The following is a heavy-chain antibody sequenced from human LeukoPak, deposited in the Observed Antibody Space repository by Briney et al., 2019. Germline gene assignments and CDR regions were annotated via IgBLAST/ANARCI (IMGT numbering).Heavy chain of an antibody. Sequence: GAPVKVSCKASGYTFTSYYMHWVRQAPGQGLEWMGIINPSGGSTSYAQKFQGRVTMTRDTSTSTVYMELSSLRSEDTAVYYCARDARLGNFYILGIDPWGQGTLVTVSS. CDR2: INPSGGST. J-gene: IGHJ5*02. V-gene: IGHV1-46*01. CDR1: GYTFTSYY. CDR3: ARDARLGNFYILGIDP. D-gene: IGHD2/OR15-2a*01.